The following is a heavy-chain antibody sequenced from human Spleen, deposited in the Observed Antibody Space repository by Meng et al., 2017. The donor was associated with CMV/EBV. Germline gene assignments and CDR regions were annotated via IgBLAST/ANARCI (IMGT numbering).Heavy chain of an antibody. J-gene: IGHJ6*02. V-gene: IGHV5-51*01. D-gene: IGHD2-21*01. CDR2: IYPDDSDT. CDR1: GYSFTNYW. Sequence: GESLKISCKGSGYSFTNYWIGWVRQMSGKGLEWMGIIYPDDSDTRYNPSFQGQVTISADKSISTAYLQWSSLKASDTAMYFCARLGGDCGGHCFHYYYYGMDVWGQGTTVTVSS. CDR3: ARLGGDCGGHCFHYYYYGMDV.